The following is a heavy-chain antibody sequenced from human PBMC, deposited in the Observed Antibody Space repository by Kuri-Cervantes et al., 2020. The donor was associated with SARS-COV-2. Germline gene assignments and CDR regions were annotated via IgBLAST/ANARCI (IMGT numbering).Heavy chain of an antibody. V-gene: IGHV3-30*03. CDR2: ISYDGNNK. J-gene: IGHJ5*02. CDR3: ARGVVPQTYYDFWSGAYNWFDP. D-gene: IGHD3-3*01. CDR1: GFTFTSHA. Sequence: GGSLRLSCAVSGFTFTSHAMHWVRQAPGSGLEWVALISYDGNNKFYADSVKGRFTISRDNAKNSLYLQMNSLRAEDTAVYYCARGVVPQTYYDFWSGAYNWFDPWGQGTLVTVSS.